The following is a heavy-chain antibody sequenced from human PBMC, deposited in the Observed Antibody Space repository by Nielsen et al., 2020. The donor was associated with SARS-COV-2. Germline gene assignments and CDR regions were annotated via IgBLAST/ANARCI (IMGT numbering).Heavy chain of an antibody. J-gene: IGHJ3*02. CDR1: GYTFTSYA. Sequence: ASVKVSCKASGYTFTSYAMHWVRQAPGQRLEWMGWINAGNGNTKYSQKFQGRVTITRDTSASTAYMELSSLRSEDTAVYYCARDRERGLAAFDIWGQGTMVTVSS. D-gene: IGHD1-26*01. CDR3: ARDRERGLAAFDI. CDR2: INAGNGNT. V-gene: IGHV1-3*01.